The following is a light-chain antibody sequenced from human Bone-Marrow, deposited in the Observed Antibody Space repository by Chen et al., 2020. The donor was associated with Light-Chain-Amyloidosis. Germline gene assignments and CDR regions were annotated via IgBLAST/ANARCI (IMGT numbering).Light chain of an antibody. Sequence: SYELIQPPSVSVSARPTARITCSGAELPTKYAHWYQNKPGQAPVLVIHRDTERPSGISERFTGSSSGKTATLTISGVQAEDEADYHCQSADSSGTYEVIFGGGTKLTVL. V-gene: IGLV3-25*03. CDR1: ELPTKY. CDR3: QSADSSGTYEVI. J-gene: IGLJ2*01. CDR2: RDT.